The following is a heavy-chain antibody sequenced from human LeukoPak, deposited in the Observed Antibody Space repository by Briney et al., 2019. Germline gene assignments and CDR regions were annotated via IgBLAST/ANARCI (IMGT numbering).Heavy chain of an antibody. CDR2: FSGSGGGT. J-gene: IGHJ4*02. V-gene: IGHV3-23*01. CDR3: AKSGYNRFDY. D-gene: IGHD5-24*01. Sequence: PGGSLRLSCAASGFTFSSYAMSWVRQAPGKGLEWDSAFSGSGGGTYYADSVKGRFTISRDNSKNTLYLQMNSLRAEDTAVYFCAKSGYNRFDYWGQGTLVTVSS. CDR1: GFTFSSYA.